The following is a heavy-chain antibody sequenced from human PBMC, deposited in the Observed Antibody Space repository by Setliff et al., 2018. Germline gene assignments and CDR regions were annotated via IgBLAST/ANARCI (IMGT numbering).Heavy chain of an antibody. Sequence: PSEPLSLPCTVSGGSISNYYWSWIRQPAGNGLEWIGRIYTSGSTNYNPSLKSRVTMSVDTSKNQFSLKLSSVTAADTAVYYCARKGISALSGAFDMWGQGTMVTVSS. CDR1: GGSISNYY. J-gene: IGHJ3*02. CDR3: ARKGISALSGAFDM. D-gene: IGHD1-26*01. V-gene: IGHV4-4*07. CDR2: IYTSGST.